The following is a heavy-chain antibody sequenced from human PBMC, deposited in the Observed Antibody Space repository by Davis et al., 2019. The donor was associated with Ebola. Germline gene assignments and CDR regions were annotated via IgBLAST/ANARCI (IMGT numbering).Heavy chain of an antibody. CDR1: GFTFSDYY. D-gene: IGHD6-13*01. V-gene: IGHV3-11*04. CDR3: ARVHEQSAGTDY. Sequence: GESLKISCAASGFTFSDYYMSWIRQAPGKGLEWVSYISGGGRTIYYADSVKGRFTISRDNAKNSLYLHMNGLRVEDTAIYYCARVHEQSAGTDYWGQGTLVTVSS. J-gene: IGHJ4*02. CDR2: ISGGGRTI.